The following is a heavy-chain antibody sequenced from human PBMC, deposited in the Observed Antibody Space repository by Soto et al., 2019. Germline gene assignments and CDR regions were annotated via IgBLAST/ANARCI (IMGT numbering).Heavy chain of an antibody. Sequence: ASVKVSCKASGYTFPSYGISWVRQAPGQGLEWMGWISAYNGNTNYAQKLQGRVTMTTDTSTTTAYMELRSLRSDDTAVYFCARDNRGTFDYWGQGALVTVSS. CDR1: GYTFPSYG. CDR3: ARDNRGTFDY. J-gene: IGHJ4*02. V-gene: IGHV1-18*04. D-gene: IGHD7-27*01. CDR2: ISAYNGNT.